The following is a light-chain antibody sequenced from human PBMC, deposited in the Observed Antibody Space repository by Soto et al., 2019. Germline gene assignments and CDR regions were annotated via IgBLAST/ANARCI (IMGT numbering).Light chain of an antibody. CDR1: QSISDY. J-gene: IGKJ3*01. Sequence: DIQMTQSPFSLSASLGDRVTITCRASQSISDYLNWYQQKPGKGPKLLIFAASSLQVGVPSRFSGSGSGTDFTLTISSLQPEDFAMYFCQQSHSAPFTFGPGTTVDIK. CDR2: AAS. V-gene: IGKV1-39*01. CDR3: QQSHSAPFT.